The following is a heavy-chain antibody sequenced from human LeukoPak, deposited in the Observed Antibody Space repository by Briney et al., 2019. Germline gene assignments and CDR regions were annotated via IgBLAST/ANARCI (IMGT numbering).Heavy chain of an antibody. CDR2: IYYSGST. CDR3: ARAYDSSGYYPLGAIDY. V-gene: IGHV4-39*07. J-gene: IGHJ4*02. Sequence: SETLSLTCTVSGGSISSSSYYWGWIRQPPGKGLEWIGSIYYSGSTYYNPSLKSRVTISVDTSKNQFSLKLSSVTAADTAVYYCARAYDSSGYYPLGAIDYWGQGTLVTVSS. D-gene: IGHD3-22*01. CDR1: GGSISSSSYY.